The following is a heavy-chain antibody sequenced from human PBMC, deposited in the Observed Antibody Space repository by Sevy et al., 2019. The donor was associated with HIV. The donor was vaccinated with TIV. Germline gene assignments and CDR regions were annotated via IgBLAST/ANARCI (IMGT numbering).Heavy chain of an antibody. J-gene: IGHJ4*02. Sequence: GGSLRLSCAASGFTFSSYVMSWVRQAPGKGLEWVSAISGSGGSTYYADSVKGRFTISRDNSKNTLYLQMNSLRAEDTAVYYCATGAVAGTWSGYYFDYWGQGTLVTVSS. V-gene: IGHV3-23*01. CDR2: ISGSGGST. CDR1: GFTFSSYV. CDR3: ATGAVAGTWSGYYFDY. D-gene: IGHD6-19*01.